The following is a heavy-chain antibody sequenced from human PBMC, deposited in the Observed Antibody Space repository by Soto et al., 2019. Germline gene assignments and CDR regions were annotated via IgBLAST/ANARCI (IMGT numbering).Heavy chain of an antibody. Sequence: GPVKVSCKASGYTFTSYGISWVRQAPGQGLEWMGRISAYNGNTNYAQNLQGRVTMTTDRSTSTAYMELRSLRSDDTAVYYCARDLAYIREYWGQGTLVTVSS. J-gene: IGHJ4*02. V-gene: IGHV1-18*01. CDR1: GYTFTSYG. CDR2: ISAYNGNT. CDR3: ARDLAYIREY. D-gene: IGHD3-10*01.